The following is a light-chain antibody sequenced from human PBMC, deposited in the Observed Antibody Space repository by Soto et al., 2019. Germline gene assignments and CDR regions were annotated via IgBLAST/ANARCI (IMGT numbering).Light chain of an antibody. Sequence: QSVLTQPASVSGSPGQSITISCTGTSDDIGGYYYAAWYQQHPGTAPKLIIYDVSNRPSGVSNRFSGSKSDNTASLTISGLQAEDEADYYCSSFLSRNTLAFGGGTKVTVL. V-gene: IGLV2-14*03. CDR3: SSFLSRNTLA. CDR2: DVS. J-gene: IGLJ3*02. CDR1: SDDIGGYYY.